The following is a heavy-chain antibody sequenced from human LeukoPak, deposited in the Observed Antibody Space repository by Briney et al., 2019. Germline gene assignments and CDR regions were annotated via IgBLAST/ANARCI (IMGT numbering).Heavy chain of an antibody. CDR3: ARVQVSDDNWGFFDY. D-gene: IGHD1-1*01. CDR2: INPNSGGS. V-gene: IGHV1-2*02. CDR1: GYTFPANY. J-gene: IGHJ4*02. Sequence: ASVKVSCKASGYTFPANYMHWVRQAPGQGLEWMGWINPNSGGSNCAQKFQGRVTMTRETSISTAYMELSRLSSDDTAVYHCARVQVSDDNWGFFDYWGQGTLVTVSS.